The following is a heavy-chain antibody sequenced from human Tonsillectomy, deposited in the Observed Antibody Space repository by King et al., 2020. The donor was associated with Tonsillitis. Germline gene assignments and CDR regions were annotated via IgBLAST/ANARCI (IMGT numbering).Heavy chain of an antibody. J-gene: IGHJ6*02. CDR1: GFTFSNYD. V-gene: IGHV3-13*01. CDR3: ARDVPNWGRDYYYGMDV. D-gene: IGHD7-27*01. Sequence: VQLVESGGGLVQPGGSLRLSCAASGFTFSNYDMHWVRQATGKGLEWVSAICTAGDTYYPGSVKGRFTISRENAKNSLYLQMNSLRAGDTAVYYCARDVPNWGRDYYYGMDVWGQGTTVTVSS. CDR2: ICTAGDT.